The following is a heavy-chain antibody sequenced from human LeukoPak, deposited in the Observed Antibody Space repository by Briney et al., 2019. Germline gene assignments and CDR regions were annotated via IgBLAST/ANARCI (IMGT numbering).Heavy chain of an antibody. CDR2: ITGSGDTT. CDR1: GFIFRNYA. CDR3: AKWGDYDILTGYYVSDF. D-gene: IGHD3-9*01. Sequence: PGASLRLSCAASGFIFRNYAMSWVRQAPGEGLVWVSAITGSGDTTYYADSVKGRFTISRDNSKNTLYVEMNTLRAEYTAVYYCAKWGDYDILTGYYVSDFWGQGTLVTVSS. V-gene: IGHV3-23*01. J-gene: IGHJ4*02.